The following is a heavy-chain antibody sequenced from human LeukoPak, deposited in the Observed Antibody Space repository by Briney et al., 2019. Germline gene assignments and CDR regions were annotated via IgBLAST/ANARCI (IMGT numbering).Heavy chain of an antibody. J-gene: IGHJ4*02. Sequence: PGGSLRLSCAASGFTFSSYAMSWVRQAPGKGLEWVSYISSSGSTIYYADSVKGRFTISRDNAENSLYLQMNSLRAEDTAVYYCARDNPPFGYDTSHLGYWGQGTLVTVSS. CDR2: ISSSGSTI. V-gene: IGHV3-48*04. D-gene: IGHD3-22*01. CDR3: ARDNPPFGYDTSHLGY. CDR1: GFTFSSYA.